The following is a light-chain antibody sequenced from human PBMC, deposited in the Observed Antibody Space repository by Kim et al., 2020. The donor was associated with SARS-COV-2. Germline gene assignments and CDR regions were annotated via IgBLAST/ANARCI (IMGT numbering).Light chain of an antibody. CDR2: YKSDSDK. J-gene: IGLJ1*01. CDR3: MIWHSSAFV. V-gene: IGLV5-45*02. CDR1: SGINVGTYR. Sequence: QPVLTQPSSLSASPGASASLTCTLRSGINVGTYRIYWYQQKPGSPPQYLLRYKSDSDKQQGSGVPSRFPGSKDASANAGILLISGLQSEDEADYYCMIWHSSAFVFGTGTKVTV.